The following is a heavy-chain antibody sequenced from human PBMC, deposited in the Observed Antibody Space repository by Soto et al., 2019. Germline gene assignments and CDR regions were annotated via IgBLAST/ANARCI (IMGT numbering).Heavy chain of an antibody. D-gene: IGHD6-13*01. CDR3: ARAQGQQLGLLY. CDR2: ISYTGST. CDR1: GGSISNYF. Sequence: SETLSLTCGVSGGSISNYFWSWIRQPPGKGLEWIGYISYTGSTNYNPSLKSRVTISVDTSKNQFSLKLISITAADTAVYYCARAQGQQLGLLYWGQGTLVTVSS. J-gene: IGHJ4*02. V-gene: IGHV4-59*01.